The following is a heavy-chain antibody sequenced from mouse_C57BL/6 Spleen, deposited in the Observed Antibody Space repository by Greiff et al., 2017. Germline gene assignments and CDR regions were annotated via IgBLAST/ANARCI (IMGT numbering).Heavy chain of an antibody. V-gene: IGHV1-69*01. Sequence: QVQLQQPGAELVMPGASVKLSCKASGYTFTSYWMHWVKQRPGQGLEWIGEIDPSDSYTNYNQKFKGKSTLTVDKSSSTAYMQLSSLTSEDSAVYYCARLERYYAMDYWGQGTSVTVSS. CDR3: ARLERYYAMDY. J-gene: IGHJ4*01. CDR1: GYTFTSYW. CDR2: IDPSDSYT.